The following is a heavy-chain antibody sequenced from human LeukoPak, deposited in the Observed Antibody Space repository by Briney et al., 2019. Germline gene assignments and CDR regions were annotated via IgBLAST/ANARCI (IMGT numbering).Heavy chain of an antibody. Sequence: GASVKVSCKASGATFSSYAINWVRRAPGRGLEWMGRIIPMLGTVNYAQKFQGRVTIIADKFTSTAYMELSSLRSEDTAVYYCARDQKVGATPYFGMDVWGQGTTVTVSS. CDR3: ARDQKVGATPYFGMDV. V-gene: IGHV1-69*04. CDR2: IIPMLGTV. D-gene: IGHD1-26*01. CDR1: GATFSSYA. J-gene: IGHJ6*02.